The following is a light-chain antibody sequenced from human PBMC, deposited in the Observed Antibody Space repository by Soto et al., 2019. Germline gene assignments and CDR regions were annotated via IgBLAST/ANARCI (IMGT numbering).Light chain of an antibody. Sequence: QSALTQHASVSGSPGQSVTISCTGTSSDFGSYNFVSWYQHHPGTVPKVIIYETSKRPSGVSDRFSGSKSGNTASLTISGLQAEDEADYYCFSFTSTHTHVFGSGTKVTVL. CDR3: FSFTSTHTHV. V-gene: IGLV2-23*01. CDR1: SSDFGSYNF. CDR2: ETS. J-gene: IGLJ1*01.